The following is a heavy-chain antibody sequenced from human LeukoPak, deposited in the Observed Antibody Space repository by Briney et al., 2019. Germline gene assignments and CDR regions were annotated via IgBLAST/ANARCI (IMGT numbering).Heavy chain of an antibody. CDR2: ISGSGGST. CDR3: AKWSRNSIYYFDS. Sequence: GGSLRLSCAASGFTFSSYAMSWVRQAPGKGLVCVSAISGSGGSTYYADSVKGRFTISRDNSKNTLYLQMNSLRAEDTALYYCAKWSRNSIYYFDSWGQGTLVTVSS. D-gene: IGHD4-23*01. CDR1: GFTFSSYA. J-gene: IGHJ4*02. V-gene: IGHV3-23*01.